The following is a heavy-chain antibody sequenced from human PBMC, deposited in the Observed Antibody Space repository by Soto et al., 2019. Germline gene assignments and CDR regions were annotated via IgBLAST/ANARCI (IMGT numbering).Heavy chain of an antibody. J-gene: IGHJ4*02. CDR3: ARDRSMGATDY. CDR1: RFTFSTYA. V-gene: IGHV3-30-3*01. CDR2: ISYDGNNQ. D-gene: IGHD1-26*01. Sequence: QVQLVESGGGVVQPGRSLRLSCAASRFTFSTYAMHWVRQAPGKGLEWVAVISYDGNNQYYADSVKGRFTISRDNSKNSLYLQMSSLRPEDRAVFYCARDRSMGATDYWGQGTLVTVSS.